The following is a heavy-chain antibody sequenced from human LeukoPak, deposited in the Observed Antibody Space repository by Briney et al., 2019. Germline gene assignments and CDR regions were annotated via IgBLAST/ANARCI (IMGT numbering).Heavy chain of an antibody. CDR3: ARRGYSYGSPFDY. Sequence: SETLSLTCAVYGGSFSGYYWSWIRQPPGEGLEWIGEINHSGSTNYNPSLKSRVTISVDTSKNQFSLKLSSVTAADTAVYYCARRGYSYGSPFDYWGQGTLVTVSS. D-gene: IGHD5-18*01. J-gene: IGHJ4*02. V-gene: IGHV4-34*01. CDR1: GGSFSGYY. CDR2: INHSGST.